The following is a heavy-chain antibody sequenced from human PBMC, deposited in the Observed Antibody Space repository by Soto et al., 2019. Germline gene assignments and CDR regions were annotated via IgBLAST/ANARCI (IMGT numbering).Heavy chain of an antibody. D-gene: IGHD6-19*01. Sequence: GASVKVSCKASGYSFTSYGISWVRQAPGQGLEWMGWISAYNGNTNYAQKLQGRVTMTTDTSTSTAYMELRSLRSDDTAVYYCARSGYSSGRYYFDYWGQGTLVTVSS. J-gene: IGHJ4*02. CDR1: GYSFTSYG. CDR2: ISAYNGNT. V-gene: IGHV1-18*01. CDR3: ARSGYSSGRYYFDY.